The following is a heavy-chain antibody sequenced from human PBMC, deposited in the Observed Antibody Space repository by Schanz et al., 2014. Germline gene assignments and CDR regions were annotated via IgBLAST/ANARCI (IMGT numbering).Heavy chain of an antibody. J-gene: IGHJ4*02. CDR3: ARGGSGSHYHLDY. CDR2: IKKDGSEK. Sequence: EVQLLESGGGLVQPGGSLRLSCAASGFTFSGFWMTWVRQAPGKGLEWVANIKKDGSEKYYVDSVKGRFTVSRDNAENALYLQMNSLRAEDTGLYFCARGGSGSHYHLDYWGQGTLVTVSS. CDR1: GFTFSGFW. V-gene: IGHV3-7*01. D-gene: IGHD1-26*01.